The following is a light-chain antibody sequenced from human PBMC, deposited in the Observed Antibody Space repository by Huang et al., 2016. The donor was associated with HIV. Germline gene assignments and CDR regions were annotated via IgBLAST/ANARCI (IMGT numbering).Light chain of an antibody. CDR2: KAS. Sequence: DIQMTQSPSTLSASIGDRVTITCRASQSISSWLAWYQQKPGKAPKLLIIKASSLESGVPSRFSGSGSGTEFTLTISSLQPDDFATYYCQQYKSYPSFGGGTKVEIK. CDR3: QQYKSYPS. CDR1: QSISSW. J-gene: IGKJ4*01. V-gene: IGKV1-5*03.